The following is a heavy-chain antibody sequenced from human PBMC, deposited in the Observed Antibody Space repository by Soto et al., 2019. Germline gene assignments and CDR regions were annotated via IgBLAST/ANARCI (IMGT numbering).Heavy chain of an antibody. Sequence: GASVKVSCKASGYTFTSYYMHWVRQAPGQGLGWMGIINPSGGSTSYAQKFQGRVTMTRDTSTSTVYMELSSLRSEDTAVYYCARAPYSWYFDDWGQGTLVTVSS. D-gene: IGHD5-18*01. CDR1: GYTFTSYY. CDR2: INPSGGST. CDR3: ARAPYSWYFDD. J-gene: IGHJ4*02. V-gene: IGHV1-46*01.